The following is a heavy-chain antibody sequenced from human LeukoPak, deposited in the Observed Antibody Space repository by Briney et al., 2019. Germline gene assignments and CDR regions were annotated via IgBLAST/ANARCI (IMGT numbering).Heavy chain of an antibody. J-gene: IGHJ4*02. CDR1: GFTFSSYW. Sequence: GGSLKLSCAASGFTFSSYWMTWVRQAPGKGLEWVATIKHDGSEDYYVDSVKGQFTISRDNAKSSMWLQMSSLRAEDTAVYYCGRDQTPFYWGQGSLVTVSS. CDR2: IKHDGSED. V-gene: IGHV3-7*01. CDR3: GRDQTPFY. D-gene: IGHD2-15*01.